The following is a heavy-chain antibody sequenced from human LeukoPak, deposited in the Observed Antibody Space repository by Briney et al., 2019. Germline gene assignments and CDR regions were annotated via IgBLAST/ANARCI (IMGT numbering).Heavy chain of an antibody. J-gene: IGHJ3*02. V-gene: IGHV3-74*01. Sequence: GGSLRLSCAASGFTFSSYWMHWVRQAPGKGLVWVSRINSDGSSTSYADSVKGRFTISRDNAKNSLYLQMDSLRVEDTAVYYCARPITVSGATDGFDIWGQGTMVTVSS. CDR3: ARPITVSGATDGFDI. D-gene: IGHD3-3*01. CDR2: INSDGSST. CDR1: GFTFSSYW.